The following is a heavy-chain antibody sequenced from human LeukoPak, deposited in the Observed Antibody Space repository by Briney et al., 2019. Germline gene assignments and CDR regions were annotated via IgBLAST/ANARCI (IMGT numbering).Heavy chain of an antibody. CDR1: GYTFTSYY. J-gene: IGHJ6*02. CDR3: ARDGDIVATKEIYYYGMDV. CDR2: INPSGGST. V-gene: IGHV1-46*01. Sequence: ASVKVSCKASGYTFTSYYMHWVRQAPGQGLEWMGIINPSGGSTSYAQKFQGRVTMTRDTSTSTVYMELSSLRSEDTAVYYCARDGDIVATKEIYYYGMDVWGQGTTVTVSS. D-gene: IGHD5-12*01.